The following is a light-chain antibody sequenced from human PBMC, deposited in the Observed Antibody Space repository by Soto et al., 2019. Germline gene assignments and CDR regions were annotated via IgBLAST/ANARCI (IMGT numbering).Light chain of an antibody. CDR1: QSVSSN. Sequence: EIVMTQSPATLSVSPGERATLSCRASQSVSSNLAWYQQKPGQAPRLLIYGASTRATGVPARFSGSGSGTEFTLTITSLQSEDFAVYYCQQYNNWPPVTFGPGTKVDIK. CDR2: GAS. V-gene: IGKV3-15*01. CDR3: QQYNNWPPVT. J-gene: IGKJ3*01.